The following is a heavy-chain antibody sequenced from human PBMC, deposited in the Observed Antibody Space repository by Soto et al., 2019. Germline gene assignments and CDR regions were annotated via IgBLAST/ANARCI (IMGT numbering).Heavy chain of an antibody. Sequence: ASVKVSCKASGYTFTGYYMHWVRQAPGQGLEWMGWINPNGGATNYAQKFQGWVTMTRDTSISTAYMELSRLRSDDTAMYYCARGPRVLAPIPSFFDYWGQGSLVTVSS. V-gene: IGHV1-2*04. D-gene: IGHD6-6*01. J-gene: IGHJ4*02. CDR3: ARGPRVLAPIPSFFDY. CDR1: GYTFTGYY. CDR2: INPNGGAT.